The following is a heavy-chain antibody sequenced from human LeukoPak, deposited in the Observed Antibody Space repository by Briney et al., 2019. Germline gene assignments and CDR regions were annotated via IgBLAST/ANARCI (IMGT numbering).Heavy chain of an antibody. D-gene: IGHD2-21*01. CDR2: IFYTGDS. J-gene: IGHJ4*02. V-gene: IGHV4-59*08. Sequence: PSETLSLTCTVSGVSSSSSYWSWIRQPPGKGLEWIGYIFYTGDSNHNPSFKSRVSISLDASKDQISLKLSSVTAADTAVYYCARHRFASPLDSWGQGTLVTVSS. CDR1: GVSSSSSY. CDR3: ARHRFASPLDS.